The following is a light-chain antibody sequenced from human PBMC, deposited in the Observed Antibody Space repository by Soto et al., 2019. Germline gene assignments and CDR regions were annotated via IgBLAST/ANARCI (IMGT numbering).Light chain of an antibody. CDR1: ENVASNY. J-gene: IGKJ1*01. CDR3: QQYAISPWT. CDR2: VAS. V-gene: IGKV3-20*01. Sequence: IVLTQSPGTLSLSPGERATLSCRASENVASNYLAWYQQKPGQAPRLLIFVASSRATDIPDRFSGSGSGTDFTLIISRLEPEDFAVYHCQQYAISPWTFGQGTKVEV.